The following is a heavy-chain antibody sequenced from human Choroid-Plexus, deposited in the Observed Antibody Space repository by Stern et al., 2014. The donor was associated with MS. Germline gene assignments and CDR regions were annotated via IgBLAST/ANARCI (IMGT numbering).Heavy chain of an antibody. CDR2: INPNNGGT. CDR1: GYIFTGYY. J-gene: IGHJ6*02. V-gene: IGHV1-2*02. Sequence: VQLVESGAEVKKPGASVKVSCKTSGYIFTGYYIHRVRQAPGQGLEWMAWINPNNGGTKYAQKFQGRLTMSRDTSISTAYVEVSSLTSDDTAVYYCARDQRGITIFGVVTDYYYLGMDVWGQGTTVTVSS. CDR3: ARDQRGITIFGVVTDYYYLGMDV. D-gene: IGHD3-3*01.